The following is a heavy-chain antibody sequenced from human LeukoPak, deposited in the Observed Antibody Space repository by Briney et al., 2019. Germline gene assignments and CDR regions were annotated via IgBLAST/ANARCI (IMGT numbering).Heavy chain of an antibody. Sequence: GGSLRLSCAASGFTFSSYEMNWVRQAPGKGLEWVSYISSSGSTIYYADSVKGRFTISRDSSKNTLYLQMNSLRADDTAVYYCAKWGDYDVLTGYYVSDFWGQGTLVTVSS. V-gene: IGHV3-48*03. CDR3: AKWGDYDVLTGYYVSDF. CDR1: GFTFSSYE. D-gene: IGHD3-9*01. CDR2: ISSSGSTI. J-gene: IGHJ4*02.